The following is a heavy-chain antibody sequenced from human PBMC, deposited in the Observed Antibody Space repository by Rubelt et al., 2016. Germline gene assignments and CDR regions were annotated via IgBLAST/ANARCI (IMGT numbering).Heavy chain of an antibody. CDR2: FFHDGST. V-gene: IGHV4-38-2*02. D-gene: IGHD4-17*01. CDR1: GYSINNGYY. J-gene: IGHJ5*02. CDR3: ARRRTVPQNWFDP. Sequence: QVQLQESGPGLVKPSETLSLTCTVSGYSINNGYYWGWIRQPPGKGLEWIASFFHDGSTKYNPSLKSRVTISKDGSKNQFSLKLKSVTAADTAVYYCARRRTVPQNWFDPWGQGTLVTVSS.